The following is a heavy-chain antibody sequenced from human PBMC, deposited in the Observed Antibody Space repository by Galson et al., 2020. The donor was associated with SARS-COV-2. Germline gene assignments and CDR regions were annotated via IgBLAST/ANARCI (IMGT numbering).Heavy chain of an antibody. Sequence: ASETLSLTCSVSGGSISDYYWTWIRQPPGMGLEYIGYIYHTGSTNYNPSLKSPVTISVDTSKNQFSRKLRSLTAADTALHYCARLSSCWYEGCDSWGQGILVTVSS. V-gene: IGHV4-59*01. CDR1: GGSISDYY. CDR3: ARLSSCWYEGCDS. CDR2: IYHTGST. D-gene: IGHD6-13*01. J-gene: IGHJ4*02.